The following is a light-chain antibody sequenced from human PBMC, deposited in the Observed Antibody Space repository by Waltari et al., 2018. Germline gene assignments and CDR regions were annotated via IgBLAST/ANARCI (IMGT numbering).Light chain of an antibody. J-gene: IGLJ3*02. Sequence: QSALTQPASVSGSPGQSITISCTGTSSDVGGYNYVSWYQQHPGKAPNLMIYEVSNRPSWVSQRFSGSKSGNTASLTISGLQAEDEADYYCSSYTSSSTWVFGGGTKLTVL. CDR3: SSYTSSSTWV. V-gene: IGLV2-14*01. CDR1: SSDVGGYNY. CDR2: EVS.